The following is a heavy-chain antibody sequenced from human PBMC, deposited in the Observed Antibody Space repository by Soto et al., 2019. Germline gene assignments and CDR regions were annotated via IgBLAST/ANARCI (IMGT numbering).Heavy chain of an antibody. CDR1: GFTFSSYS. CDR2: ISSSSSYI. CDR3: ARRGSRNYYYGMDV. Sequence: GGSLRLSCAASGFTFSSYSMNWVRQAPGKGLEWVSSISSSSSYIYYADSVKGRFTISRDNAKNSLYLQMNSLRAEDTAVYYYARRGSRNYYYGMDVWGQGTTVTVSS. V-gene: IGHV3-21*01. J-gene: IGHJ6*02. D-gene: IGHD3-10*01.